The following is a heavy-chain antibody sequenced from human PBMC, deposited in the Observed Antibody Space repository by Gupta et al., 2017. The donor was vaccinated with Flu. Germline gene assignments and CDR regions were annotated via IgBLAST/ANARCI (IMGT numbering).Heavy chain of an antibody. D-gene: IGHD2-15*01. CDR3: ARDSAPKYCSGGSCYVAFDI. J-gene: IGHJ3*02. V-gene: IGHV4-61*02. CDR2: IYTSGSN. Sequence: QVQLQESGPGLVKPSQTLSLTCTVAGGSISRGSYYWSWIRQPAGKGLEWIGRIYTSGSNNYTPSLKSRVTISVDTSKNQFSLKLSSVTAADTAVYYCARDSAPKYCSGGSCYVAFDIWGQGTMVTVSS. CDR1: GGSISRGSYY.